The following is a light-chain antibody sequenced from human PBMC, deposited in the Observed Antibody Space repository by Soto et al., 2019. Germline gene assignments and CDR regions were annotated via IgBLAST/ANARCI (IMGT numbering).Light chain of an antibody. CDR3: QQYYYWWT. V-gene: IGKV3-15*01. CDR2: DAS. CDR1: QNITSH. Sequence: EIVMTQSPATLSVSPGETATLSCRASQNITSHTAWYQQKPGQAPRLLMHDASARATGIPARFSASGSGTEFTLTISSLQSEDFAVYYCQQYYYWWTFGQGTKVEIK. J-gene: IGKJ1*01.